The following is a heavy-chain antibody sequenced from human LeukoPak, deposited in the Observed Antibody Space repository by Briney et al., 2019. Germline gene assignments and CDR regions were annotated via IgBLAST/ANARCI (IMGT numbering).Heavy chain of an antibody. CDR3: ARDQVLFYDFWSGYLE. V-gene: IGHV1-18*01. CDR2: ISAYNGNT. J-gene: IGHJ4*02. D-gene: IGHD3-3*01. CDR1: GYTFTSYG. Sequence: ASVKVSCKASGYTFTSYGISWVRQAPGQGLEWMGWISAYNGNTNYAQKFQGRVTMTRDTSISTAYMELSRLRSDDTAVYYCARDQVLFYDFWSGYLEWGQGTLVTVSS.